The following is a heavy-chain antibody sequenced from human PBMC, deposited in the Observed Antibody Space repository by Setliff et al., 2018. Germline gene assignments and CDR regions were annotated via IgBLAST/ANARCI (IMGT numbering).Heavy chain of an antibody. V-gene: IGHV3-48*03. Sequence: LRLSCVASGFRFSDYEMNWVRQAPGKGLEWVSYIGNIGAKISYTDSVKGRFTVSRDDAKNSLYLQMNSLRAEDTAVYYSARDGGEYWGQGTLVTVSS. D-gene: IGHD3-16*01. CDR1: GFRFSDYE. CDR2: IGNIGAKI. CDR3: ARDGGEY. J-gene: IGHJ4*02.